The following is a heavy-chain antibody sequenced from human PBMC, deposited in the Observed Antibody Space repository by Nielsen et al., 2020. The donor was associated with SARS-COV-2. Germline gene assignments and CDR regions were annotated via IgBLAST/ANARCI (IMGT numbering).Heavy chain of an antibody. Sequence: GESLKISCAASGFSFGDHWMGWVRQSPGKGLEWVSSISSSSSYIYYADSVKGRFTISRDNAKNSLYLQMNSLRAEDTAVYYCASLYDYGMDVWGQGTTVTVSS. CDR3: ASLYDYGMDV. CDR2: ISSSSSYI. J-gene: IGHJ6*02. V-gene: IGHV3-21*01. D-gene: IGHD2/OR15-2a*01. CDR1: GFSFGDHW.